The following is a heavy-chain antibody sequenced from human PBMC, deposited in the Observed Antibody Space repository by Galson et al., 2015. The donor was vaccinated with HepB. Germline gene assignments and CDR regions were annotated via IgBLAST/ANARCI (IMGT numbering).Heavy chain of an antibody. Sequence: QSGAEVKKPGESLKISCKGSGYSFTSYWIGWVRQMPGKGLEWMGIIYPGDSDTRYSPSFQGQVTISADKSISTANLQWSSLKASDTAMYYCARQQWESGSVGHFDCWGQGTLVTVSS. CDR3: ARQQWESGSVGHFDC. V-gene: IGHV5-51*01. CDR2: IYPGDSDT. J-gene: IGHJ4*02. CDR1: GYSFTSYW. D-gene: IGHD1-26*01.